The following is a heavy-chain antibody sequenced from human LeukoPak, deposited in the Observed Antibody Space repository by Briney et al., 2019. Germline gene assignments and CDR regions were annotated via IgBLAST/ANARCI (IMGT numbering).Heavy chain of an antibody. D-gene: IGHD2-2*01. J-gene: IGHJ6*02. CDR1: GFTFSNYP. CDR2: ISYDGRNK. CDR3: ARGSVTPCTSTSCHARYGMDV. V-gene: IGHV3-30*03. Sequence: GGSLRLSCAASGFTFSNYPLHWVRQAPGKGLEWVAVISYDGRNKFYADSVKGRFTISRDNSKNTLYLQMYNLRPEDTARYYCARGSVTPCTSTSCHARYGMDVWAKGPRSPSP.